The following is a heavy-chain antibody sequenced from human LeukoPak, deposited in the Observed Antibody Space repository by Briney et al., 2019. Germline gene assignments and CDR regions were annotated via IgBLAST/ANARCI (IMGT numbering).Heavy chain of an antibody. D-gene: IGHD5-18*01. V-gene: IGHV1-8*01. CDR1: GYTFTSYD. CDR2: MNPNTGNT. CDR3: ARSPGLDTAVVNRP. J-gene: IGHJ5*02. Sequence: ASVKVSCKASGYTFTSYDIQWVRQATGQGLEWMGWMNPNTGNTGYAQNFQGRVTMTRDTSISTAYVELSSLRSDDTGVYYWARSPGLDTAVVNRPWGQGTLITVSS.